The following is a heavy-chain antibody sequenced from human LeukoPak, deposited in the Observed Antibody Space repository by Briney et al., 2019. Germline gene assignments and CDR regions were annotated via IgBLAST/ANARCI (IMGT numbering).Heavy chain of an antibody. CDR3: ARDSFSDYYYYMDV. D-gene: IGHD3-3*02. V-gene: IGHV1-24*01. J-gene: IGHJ6*03. CDR2: FDPEDGET. CDR1: GYTLTELS. Sequence: ASVKVSCKVSGYTLTELSMHWVRQAPGKGLEWMGGFDPEDGETIYAQKFQGRVTMTEDTSTDTAYMGLSSLRSEDTAVYYCARDSFSDYYYYMDVWGKGTTVTVSS.